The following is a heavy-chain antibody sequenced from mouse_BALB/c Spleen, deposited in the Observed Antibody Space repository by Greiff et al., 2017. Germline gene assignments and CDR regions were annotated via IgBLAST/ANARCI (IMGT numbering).Heavy chain of an antibody. CDR3: ARGDDGKGFDY. J-gene: IGHJ2*01. CDR1: GYTFSSCN. Sequence: EVQLQQSGAELVKPGASVKLSCKTSGYTFSSCNISWVKQKHGKSLEWIGCIYTGTGGTGYNQKFTGKAQLTVDKSSSTAYMQFSSLTTEDSAIYYCARGDDGKGFDYWGQGTTVTVAA. D-gene: IGHD2-1*01. V-gene: IGHV1-34*01. CDR2: IYTGTGGT.